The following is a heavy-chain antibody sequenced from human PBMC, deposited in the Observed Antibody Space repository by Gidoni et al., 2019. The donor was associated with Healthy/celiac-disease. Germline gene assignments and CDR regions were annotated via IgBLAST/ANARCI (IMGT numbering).Heavy chain of an antibody. CDR3: ARRAFIAAAGTISDYYYGMDV. V-gene: IGHV4-4*02. J-gene: IGHJ6*02. Sequence: QVQLQESGPGLVKPSGPLSLTCAVSGGSISSSKWWSWVRQPPGTGLEWIGEIYHSGSTNYNPSLKSRVTISVEKSKNQFSLKLSSVTAAETAVYYCARRAFIAAAGTISDYYYGMDVWGQGTTVTVSS. D-gene: IGHD6-13*01. CDR2: IYHSGST. CDR1: GGSISSSKW.